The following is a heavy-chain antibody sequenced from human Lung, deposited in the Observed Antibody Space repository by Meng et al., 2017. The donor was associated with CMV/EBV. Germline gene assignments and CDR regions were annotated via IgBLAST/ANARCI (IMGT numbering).Heavy chain of an antibody. CDR1: GFTFSNAW. CDR2: IKSKTDGGTT. Sequence: GESXKISXAASGFTFSNAWMSWVRQAPGKGLEWVGRIKSKTDGGTTDYAAPVKGRFTISRDDSKNTLYLQMNSLKTEDTAVYYCTTVLGTSYPYGMDVWGQGTTVTVSS. CDR3: TTVLGTSYPYGMDV. J-gene: IGHJ6*02. D-gene: IGHD1-26*01. V-gene: IGHV3-15*01.